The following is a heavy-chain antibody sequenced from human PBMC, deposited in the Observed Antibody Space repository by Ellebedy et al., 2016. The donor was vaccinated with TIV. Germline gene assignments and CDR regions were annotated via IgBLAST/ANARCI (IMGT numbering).Heavy chain of an antibody. J-gene: IGHJ4*02. CDR2: ISGSGGST. Sequence: GESLKISXAASGFTFSSYAMSWVRQAPGKGLEWVSAISGSGGSTYYADSVKGRFTISRDNSKNTLYLQMNSLRAEDTAVYYCTTGIAEADYWGQGTLVTVSS. D-gene: IGHD6-19*01. V-gene: IGHV3-23*01. CDR3: TTGIAEADY. CDR1: GFTFSSYA.